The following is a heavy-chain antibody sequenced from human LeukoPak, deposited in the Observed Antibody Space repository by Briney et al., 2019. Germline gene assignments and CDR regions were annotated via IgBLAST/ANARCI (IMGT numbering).Heavy chain of an antibody. Sequence: SETLSLTCTVSGGSISSGSYYWSWIRQPAGKGLEWIGRIYTSGSTNYNPSLKSRVTISVDTSKNQFSLKLSSVTAADTAVYYCARFDSSSDAFDIWGQGTMVTVSS. CDR2: IYTSGST. CDR3: ARFDSSSDAFDI. CDR1: GGSISSGSYY. J-gene: IGHJ3*02. V-gene: IGHV4-61*02. D-gene: IGHD2-21*01.